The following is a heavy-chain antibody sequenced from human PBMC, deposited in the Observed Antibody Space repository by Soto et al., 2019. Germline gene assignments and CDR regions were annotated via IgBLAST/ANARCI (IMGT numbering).Heavy chain of an antibody. V-gene: IGHV4-59*01. CDR3: ARRGYSGYQGLYYYYYYMDV. D-gene: IGHD5-12*01. CDR2: IYYSGST. CDR1: CGSISSYY. Sequence: SATLSLTCTVSCGSISSYYWSWIRQPPGKGLEWIGYIYYSGSTNYNPSLKSRVTISVDTSTNQFSLKLSSVTAADTAVYYCARRGYSGYQGLYYYYYYMDVWGKGTTVT. J-gene: IGHJ6*03.